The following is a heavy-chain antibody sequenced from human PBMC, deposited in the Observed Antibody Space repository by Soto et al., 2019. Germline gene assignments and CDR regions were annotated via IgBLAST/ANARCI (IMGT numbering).Heavy chain of an antibody. D-gene: IGHD2-21*01. CDR2: IYPGDSDT. CDR1: GYSFTDYW. CDR3: VGLFPGHHGFDI. V-gene: IGHV5-51*01. Sequence: GESLKISCEGSGYSFTDYWIGWVRQMPGKGLEWMGIIYPGDSDTRYSPSFQGQVTISADKSIRTAYLQWSSLKPSDTAMYYCVGLFPGHHGFDIRGPGTMVTVSS. J-gene: IGHJ3*02.